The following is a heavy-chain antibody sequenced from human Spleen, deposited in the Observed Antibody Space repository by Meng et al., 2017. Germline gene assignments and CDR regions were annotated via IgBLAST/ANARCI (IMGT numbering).Heavy chain of an antibody. CDR1: VRSFSDYY. CDR3: ARGPTTMAHDFDY. CDR2: INHSGST. J-gene: IGHJ4*02. D-gene: IGHD4-11*01. V-gene: IGHV4-34*01. Sequence: QVQRRWWGAGLLKPSVTLSLTCVVSVRSFSDYYWSWIRQPPEKGLEWIGEINHSGSTNYNPSLESRATISVDTSQNNLSLKLSSVTAADSAVYYCARGPTTMAHDFDYWGQGTLVTVSS.